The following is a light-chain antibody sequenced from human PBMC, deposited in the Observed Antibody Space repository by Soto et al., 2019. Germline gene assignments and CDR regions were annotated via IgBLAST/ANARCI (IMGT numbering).Light chain of an antibody. Sequence: QSVLTQPPSASGTPGQRVTISCSGSSSNIGSNTVNWYQQLPGTAPNLLIYSNNQRPSGVPDRFSGSKSGTSASLAISGLQSEDEADYYCAAWDDSLNGPGVVFGGGTKVTVL. V-gene: IGLV1-44*01. CDR1: SSNIGSNT. J-gene: IGLJ2*01. CDR3: AAWDDSLNGPGVV. CDR2: SNN.